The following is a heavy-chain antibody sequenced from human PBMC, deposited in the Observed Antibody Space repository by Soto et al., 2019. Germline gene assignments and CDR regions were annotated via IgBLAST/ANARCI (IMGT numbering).Heavy chain of an antibody. Sequence: QVQLQQWGAGLLKPSETLSLTCAVYGGSFSGYYWSWIRQPPGKGLEWIGEINHSGSTNYNPSLKSRVTISVDTSKNQFSLKLSSGTAADTAVYYCSRGGRARRIDPWGQGTLVTVSS. J-gene: IGHJ5*02. CDR3: SRGGRARRIDP. V-gene: IGHV4-34*01. CDR1: GGSFSGYY. CDR2: INHSGST.